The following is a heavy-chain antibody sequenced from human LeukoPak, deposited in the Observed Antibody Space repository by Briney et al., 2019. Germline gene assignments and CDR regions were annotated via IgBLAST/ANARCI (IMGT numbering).Heavy chain of an antibody. CDR1: GVSISNSNW. D-gene: IGHD2-21*02. CDR3: ARSGPGAYCGGDCSYYFDY. J-gene: IGHJ4*02. Sequence: PSETLSLTCAVSGVSISNSNWWSWVRHPPGKGLEWIGEIYHSGSTNYNPSLKSRVTISVDKSKNQFSLKLSSVTAADTAVYYCARSGPGAYCGGDCSYYFDYWGQGTLVTVSS. V-gene: IGHV4-4*02. CDR2: IYHSGST.